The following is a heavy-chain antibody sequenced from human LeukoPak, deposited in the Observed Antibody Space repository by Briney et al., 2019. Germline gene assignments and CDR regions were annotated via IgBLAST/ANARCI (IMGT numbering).Heavy chain of an antibody. CDR3: IPLGRYYYDSSGTLDI. J-gene: IGHJ3*02. D-gene: IGHD3-22*01. Sequence: GGSLRLSCTASGFTFGDYAISWVRQAPGKGLEWVGFIRSKAYGGTTEYAASVKGRFTISRDDSKSIAYLQMNSRKTEDTAVYYCIPLGRYYYDSSGTLDIWGQGTMVTVSS. CDR1: GFTFGDYA. V-gene: IGHV3-49*04. CDR2: IRSKAYGGTT.